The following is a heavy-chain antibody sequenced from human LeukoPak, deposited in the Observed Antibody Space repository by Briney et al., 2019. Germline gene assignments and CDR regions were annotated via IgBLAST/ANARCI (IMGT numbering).Heavy chain of an antibody. CDR2: LYNRGST. CDR1: GGSISSYY. D-gene: IGHD6-19*01. J-gene: IGHJ6*02. CDR3: ARVSHSSGWSYYYYGMDV. Sequence: SETLSLTCTVSGGSISSYYWSWIRQPAGKGLEWIGRLYNRGSTNYNPSLKSRVTMSVDTSKKQFSLKLTSVTAADTAKYYCARVSHSSGWSYYYYGMDVWGQGTTVTVSS. V-gene: IGHV4-4*07.